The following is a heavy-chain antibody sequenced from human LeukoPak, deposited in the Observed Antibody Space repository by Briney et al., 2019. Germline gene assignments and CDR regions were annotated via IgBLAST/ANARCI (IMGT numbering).Heavy chain of an antibody. CDR1: GFTFSSYE. Sequence: GGSLRLSCAASGFTFSSYEMNWVRQAPGKGLEWVSYISSSGSTIYYADSVKGRFTISRDNAKNSLYLQMNSLRAEDTALYYCAREIRYCSGSKCYLFDYWGQGTLVTVSS. J-gene: IGHJ4*02. V-gene: IGHV3-48*03. CDR2: ISSSGSTI. CDR3: AREIRYCSGSKCYLFDY. D-gene: IGHD2-15*01.